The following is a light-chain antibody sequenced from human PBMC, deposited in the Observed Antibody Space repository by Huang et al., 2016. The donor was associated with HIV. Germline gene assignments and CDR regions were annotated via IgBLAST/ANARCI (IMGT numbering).Light chain of an antibody. J-gene: IGKJ2*01. CDR2: AAS. CDR1: QIIGNTS. Sequence: EVVLTQSPGTLSLSPGERATLSCRASQIIGNTSLAWYQQKPGQAPRLLIYAASTRATDIPDRLSGRGSGTDFALTISRLEPEDFAIYYCQQLRTFGQGTKLEIK. V-gene: IGKV3-20*01. CDR3: QQLRT.